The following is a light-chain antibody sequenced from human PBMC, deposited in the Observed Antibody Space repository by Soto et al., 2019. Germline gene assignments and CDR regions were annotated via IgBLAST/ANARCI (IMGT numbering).Light chain of an antibody. V-gene: IGLV2-23*01. CDR2: EGS. J-gene: IGLJ3*02. Sequence: QSVLTQPASVSGSPGQSITISCTGTISDVGSYDRVSWYQQHPGKAPKLMIYEGSKRPSGVSSRFSGSKSGNTDCLSISGLQAEDEADYYGCSYAGSSTSWVFGGGTKLTVL. CDR3: CSYAGSSTSWV. CDR1: ISDVGSYDR.